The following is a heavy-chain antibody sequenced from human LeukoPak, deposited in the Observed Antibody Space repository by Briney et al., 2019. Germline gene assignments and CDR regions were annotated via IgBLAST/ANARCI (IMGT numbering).Heavy chain of an antibody. J-gene: IGHJ4*02. CDR2: INAGNDNT. D-gene: IGHD3-10*01. V-gene: IGHV1-3*01. CDR3: TRGLLWFGELSPPGY. Sequence: ASVKVSCKASGYTFTSYAMHWVRQAPGQRLEWMGWINAGNDNTKYSQKFQGRVTITRDTSASTVYMELSSLRSEDTAVYYCTRGLLWFGELSPPGYWGQGTLVTVSS. CDR1: GYTFTSYA.